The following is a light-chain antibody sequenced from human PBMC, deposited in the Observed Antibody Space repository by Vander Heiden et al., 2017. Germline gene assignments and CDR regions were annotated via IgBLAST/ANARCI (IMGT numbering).Light chain of an antibody. Sequence: DIQMTQSPSTLSASVGDRVTITCRASQSISARLAWYQQKPGKAPKLLIYAASTLQGGVPSRFSGSGSGTEFTLTISSLQPDDFATYYCQQYITYSYTFGQGTKLEIK. CDR1: QSISAR. V-gene: IGKV1-5*01. J-gene: IGKJ2*01. CDR3: QQYITYSYT. CDR2: AAS.